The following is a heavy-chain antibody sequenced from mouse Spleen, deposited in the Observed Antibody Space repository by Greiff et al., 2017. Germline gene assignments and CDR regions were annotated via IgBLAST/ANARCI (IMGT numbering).Heavy chain of an antibody. J-gene: IGHJ1*01. CDR3: TAHWYFDV. CDR1: GFTFSSYW. CDR2: IRLKSDNYAT. Sequence: EVKLVESGGGLVQPGGSMKLSCVASGFTFSSYWMSWVRQSPEKGLEWVAEIRLKSDNYATHYAESVKGKFTISRDDSKSRLYLQMNSLRAEDTGIYYCTAHWYFDVWGAGTTVTVSS. V-gene: IGHV6-3*01.